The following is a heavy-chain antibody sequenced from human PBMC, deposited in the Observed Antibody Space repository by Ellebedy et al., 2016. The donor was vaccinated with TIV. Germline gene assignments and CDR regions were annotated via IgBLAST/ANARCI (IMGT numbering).Heavy chain of an antibody. J-gene: IGHJ3*02. CDR2: IRQNGSRV. CDR3: ARDSGSGAFDI. V-gene: IGHV3-7*01. CDR1: GLTFSSHA. D-gene: IGHD3-10*01. Sequence: GESLKISCAASGLTFSSHAMSWVRQAPGKGLEWVANIRQNGSRVNYVDSVKGRFTISRDNAKNSLHLQMNGLRAEDTAVYYCARDSGSGAFDIWGQGTLVTVSS.